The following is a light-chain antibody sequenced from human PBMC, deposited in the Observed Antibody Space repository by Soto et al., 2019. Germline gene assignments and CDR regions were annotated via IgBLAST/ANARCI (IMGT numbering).Light chain of an antibody. V-gene: IGLV2-14*01. CDR1: SSDVGGYNY. J-gene: IGLJ1*01. Sequence: ALTQPASVSGSPGQSITISCTGTSSDVGGYNYVSWYQQHPGKAPKLMIYDVSNRPSGVSNRFSGSKSGNTASLTISGLQAEDEADYYCSSYTSSSFYVFGTGTKVTVL. CDR3: SSYTSSSFYV. CDR2: DVS.